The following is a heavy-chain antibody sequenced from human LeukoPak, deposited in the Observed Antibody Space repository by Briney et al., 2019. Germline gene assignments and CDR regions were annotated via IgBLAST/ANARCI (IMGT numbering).Heavy chain of an antibody. CDR3: ARAPDSDSGYDYFDY. V-gene: IGHV5-10-1*01. D-gene: IGHD5-12*01. CDR1: GYTFTNHW. J-gene: IGHJ4*02. CDR2: IDPSDSYT. Sequence: GESLQISCKCSGYTFTNHWISWVRPLPGKGLEWMGKIDPSDSYTNYSTFFQGHVTISADRSISTAYLQWSSLKASDTAMYYCARAPDSDSGYDYFDYWGQGTLVTVSS.